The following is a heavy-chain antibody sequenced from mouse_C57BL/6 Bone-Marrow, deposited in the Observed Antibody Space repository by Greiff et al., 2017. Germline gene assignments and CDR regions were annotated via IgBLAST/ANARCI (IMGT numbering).Heavy chain of an antibody. D-gene: IGHD2-2*01. CDR1: GYTFTDYE. J-gene: IGHJ2*01. CDR3: TGWLSYYFDY. CDR2: IDPETGGT. Sequence: QVQLQQSGAELVRPGASVTLSWKASGYTFTDYEMHWVKQTPVHGLEWIGAIDPETGGTAYNQKFKGKAILTADKSSSTAYMELRSLTSEDSAVYYCTGWLSYYFDYWGQGTTLTVSS. V-gene: IGHV1-15*01.